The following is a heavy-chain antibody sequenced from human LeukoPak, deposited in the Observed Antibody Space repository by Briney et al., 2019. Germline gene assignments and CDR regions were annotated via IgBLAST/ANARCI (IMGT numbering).Heavy chain of an antibody. V-gene: IGHV1-8*01. CDR3: ARGTAPVCRKGMDV. CDR2: MNPNSGNT. CDR1: GYTFTSYD. J-gene: IGHJ6*02. Sequence: ASVKVSCKASGYTFTSYDINWVRQATGQGLEWMGWMNPNSGNTGYAQKFQGRVTMTRNTSISTAYMELSSLRSEDTAVYYCARGTAPVCRKGMDVWGQGTTVTVSS. D-gene: IGHD5-18*01.